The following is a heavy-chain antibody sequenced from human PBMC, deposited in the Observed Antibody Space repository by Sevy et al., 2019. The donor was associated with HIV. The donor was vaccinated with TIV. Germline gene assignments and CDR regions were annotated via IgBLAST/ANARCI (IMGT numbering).Heavy chain of an antibody. D-gene: IGHD6-13*01. V-gene: IGHV4-4*07. J-gene: IGHJ6*02. Sequence: SETLSLTCTVSGGSISSYYWSWIRQPAGKGLEWIGRIYTSGSTNYNPSLKSRVTMSVDTSKNQFSLKLSSVTAADPAVYYCAREEAYSSSWYGNYYYYGMDVWGQGTTVTVSS. CDR1: GGSISSYY. CDR2: IYTSGST. CDR3: AREEAYSSSWYGNYYYYGMDV.